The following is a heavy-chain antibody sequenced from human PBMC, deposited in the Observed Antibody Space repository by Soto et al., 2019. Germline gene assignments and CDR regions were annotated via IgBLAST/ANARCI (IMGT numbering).Heavy chain of an antibody. CDR2: IYYSGSS. Sequence: QVQLQESGPGLVKPSQTLSLTCTVSGGSISSGGYYWSWIRQHPGKGLEWIGYIYYSGSSYYNPSLKSRVTLFVDTSKNQFALNLSSVTAADTAVYYCARISRDHTPPYVAMDVWGQGTTVTVSS. CDR1: GGSISSGGYY. CDR3: ARISRDHTPPYVAMDV. D-gene: IGHD3-16*01. J-gene: IGHJ6*02. V-gene: IGHV4-31*03.